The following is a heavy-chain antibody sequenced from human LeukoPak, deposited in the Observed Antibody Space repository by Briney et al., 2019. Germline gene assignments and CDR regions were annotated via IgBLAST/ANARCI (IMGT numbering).Heavy chain of an antibody. D-gene: IGHD2/OR15-2a*01. CDR1: GGSITTSSYY. Sequence: PSETLSLTCTVSGGSITTSSYYWGWVRQPPGKGLEWVGTISYGGRTTNNPSLKGRVTISVDTSKNQFSLRLSSVTAADTAVYYCARAFRARYFDLWGRGTLVTVSS. CDR2: ISYGGRT. J-gene: IGHJ2*01. CDR3: ARAFRARYFDL. V-gene: IGHV4-39*01.